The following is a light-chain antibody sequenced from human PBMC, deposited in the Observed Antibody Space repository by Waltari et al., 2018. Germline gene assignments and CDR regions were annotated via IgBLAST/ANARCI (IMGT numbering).Light chain of an antibody. J-gene: IGKJ2*01. Sequence: DIVLTQSPDSLAVSLGERATIHCKYSRIVLYSSRDKNYLTWYQQKPGQPPKLHISWASARESGVPDRFSGSGSGTDFTLTISSLQAEDVAVYYCQQYFRAPYTFGQGTKLEIK. CDR3: QQYFRAPYT. V-gene: IGKV4-1*01. CDR1: RIVLYSSRDKNY. CDR2: WAS.